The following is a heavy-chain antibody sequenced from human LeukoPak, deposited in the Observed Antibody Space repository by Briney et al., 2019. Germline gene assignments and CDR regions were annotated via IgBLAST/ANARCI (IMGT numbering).Heavy chain of an antibody. CDR1: GGSFSGYY. CDR2: INHSGST. Sequence: SETLSLTCAVYGGSFSGYYRSWIRQPPGEGLEWIGEINHSGSTNYNPSLKSRVTISVDTSKNQFSPKLSSVTAADTAVYYCAVVVVTAMGYDAFDIWGQGTMVTVSS. D-gene: IGHD2-21*02. J-gene: IGHJ3*02. V-gene: IGHV4-34*01. CDR3: AVVVVTAMGYDAFDI.